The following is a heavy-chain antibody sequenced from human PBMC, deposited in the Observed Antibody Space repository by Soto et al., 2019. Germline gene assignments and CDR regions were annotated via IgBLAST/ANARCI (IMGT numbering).Heavy chain of an antibody. D-gene: IGHD6-13*01. Sequence: QVQLVESGGGVVQPGRSLRLSCAASGFTFSSYAMHWVRQAPGKGLEWVAVISYDGSNKYYADSVKGRFTISRDNSKNTLYLQMNSLRAEDTAVYYCARDSTRSRIGGMDVWGQGTTVTVSS. J-gene: IGHJ6*02. CDR1: GFTFSSYA. V-gene: IGHV3-30-3*01. CDR3: ARDSTRSRIGGMDV. CDR2: ISYDGSNK.